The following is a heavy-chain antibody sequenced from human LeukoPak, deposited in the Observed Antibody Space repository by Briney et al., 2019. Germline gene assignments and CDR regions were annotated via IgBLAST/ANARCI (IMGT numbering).Heavy chain of an antibody. CDR2: IDSNSNFM. CDR3: ARGGTDFDY. J-gene: IGHJ4*02. CDR1: GFTFGLYS. Sequence: GSLRLSCAASGFTFGLYSMTWVRQAPGKGLEWVSLIDSNSNFMNYADSVKGRFTVSRDNAKNSLYLQMSSLRAEDTAVYYCARGGTDFDYWGQGTLVTVSS. D-gene: IGHD1-1*01. V-gene: IGHV3-21*01.